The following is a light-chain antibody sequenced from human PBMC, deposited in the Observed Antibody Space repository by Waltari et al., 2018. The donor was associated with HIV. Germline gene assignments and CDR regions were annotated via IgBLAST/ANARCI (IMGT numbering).Light chain of an antibody. CDR2: CAS. V-gene: IGKV3-15*01. J-gene: IGKJ3*01. Sequence: EIVMTQHPATLSVSQGDRATLSCRASQSISNNLAWYQPKPGQHTRLLITCASTKATCVPATFSGSGSGTDFTLAIDGLQSEYFAVCCCQQYNDWALYTFGPGTKV. CDR1: QSISNN. CDR3: QQYNDWALYT.